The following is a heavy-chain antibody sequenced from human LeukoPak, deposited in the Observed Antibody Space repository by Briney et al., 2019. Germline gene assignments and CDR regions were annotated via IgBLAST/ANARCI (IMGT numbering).Heavy chain of an antibody. J-gene: IGHJ5*02. CDR2: IKDDGSEK. CDR1: GFSFSSYW. CDR3: AKDLTMIVVVMFDP. Sequence: GGSLRLSCAASGFSFSSYWMNWVRQAPGKGLEWVANIKDDGSEKYYVDSVKGRFTISRDNAKNLLYLQMNSLRAEDTAVYYCAKDLTMIVVVMFDPWGQGTLVTVSS. D-gene: IGHD3-22*01. V-gene: IGHV3-7*03.